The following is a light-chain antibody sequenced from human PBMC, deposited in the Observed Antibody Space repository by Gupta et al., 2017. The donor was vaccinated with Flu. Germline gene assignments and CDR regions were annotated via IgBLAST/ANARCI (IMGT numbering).Light chain of an antibody. CDR2: GAT. CDR1: QSISKY. Sequence: DIQMTQSPSSLSASVGDRVTLTCRASQSISKYVNWYQHKPGTAPKVLVFGATNLQSGVPARFNGSGSGTDFTLTISRLQPEDFAIYYCQQSDSMPRTFGQGTKVEIK. CDR3: QQSDSMPRT. J-gene: IGKJ1*01. V-gene: IGKV1-39*01.